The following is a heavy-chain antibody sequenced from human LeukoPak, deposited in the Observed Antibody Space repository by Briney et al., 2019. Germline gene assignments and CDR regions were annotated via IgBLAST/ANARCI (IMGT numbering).Heavy chain of an antibody. CDR1: GGSFSGCY. D-gene: IGHD5-12*01. V-gene: IGHV4-34*01. CDR2: ISHSGST. CDR3: AAQYSGYVRLDY. Sequence: PSETLSLTCAVYGGSFSGCYWSWIRQPPGKGLEWIGEISHSGSTNYNPSLKSRVTISVDTSKNQFSMKLSSVTAADTAVYYCAAQYSGYVRLDYWGQGTLVTVSS. J-gene: IGHJ4*02.